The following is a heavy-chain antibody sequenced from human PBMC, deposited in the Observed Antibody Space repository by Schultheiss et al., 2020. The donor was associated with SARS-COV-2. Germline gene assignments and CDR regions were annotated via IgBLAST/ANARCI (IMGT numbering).Heavy chain of an antibody. D-gene: IGHD6-19*01. CDR2: ISYDGSNK. Sequence: GGSLRLSCAASGFTFSSYAMHWVRQAPGKGLEWVAVISYDGSNKYYADSVKGRFTISRDNAKNTLYLQMNSLRAEDTAVYYCATAPVAGTWYWGQGTLVTVSS. V-gene: IGHV3-30*07. CDR1: GFTFSSYA. CDR3: ATAPVAGTWY. J-gene: IGHJ4*02.